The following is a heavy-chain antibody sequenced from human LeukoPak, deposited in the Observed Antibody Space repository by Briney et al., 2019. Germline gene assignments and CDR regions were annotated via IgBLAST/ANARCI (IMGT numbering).Heavy chain of an antibody. V-gene: IGHV3-53*01. J-gene: IGHJ6*04. Sequence: PGGSLRLSCAVSGFTVSTNHMSWVRQAPGKGLEWVSVIYQDGNTSYTDSVKGRFTITRDNSKNTLFLQMNSLRAEDTAMYYCARDREEVTAKAQMDVWGKGTMVTVSS. CDR2: IYQDGNT. CDR3: ARDREEVTAKAQMDV. CDR1: GFTVSTNH. D-gene: IGHD2-21*02.